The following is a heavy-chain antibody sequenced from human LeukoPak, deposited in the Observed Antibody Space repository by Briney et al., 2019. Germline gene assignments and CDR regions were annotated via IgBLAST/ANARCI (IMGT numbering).Heavy chain of an antibody. CDR3: AREAGPGGSYDAFDI. D-gene: IGHD1-26*01. J-gene: IGHJ3*02. V-gene: IGHV3-30*14. CDR1: GFTFSSYA. CDR2: ISYDGSNK. Sequence: PGGSLRLSCAASGFTFSSYAMHWVRQAPGKGLEWVAVISYDGSNKYYADSVKGRFTISRDNSKYTLYLQMNSLRAEDTAVYYCAREAGPGGSYDAFDIWGQGTMVTVSS.